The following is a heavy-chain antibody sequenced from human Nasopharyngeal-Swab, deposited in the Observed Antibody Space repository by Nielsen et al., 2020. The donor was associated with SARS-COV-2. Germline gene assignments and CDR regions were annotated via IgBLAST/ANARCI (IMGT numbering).Heavy chain of an antibody. V-gene: IGHV3-23*01. Sequence: GGSLRLSCAASGFTFSSYAMSWVRQAPGKGLEWVSVISGSGGSTYYADSVKGRFTISRDDANNSLYLQMNSLRAEDTAVYYCARLSRDSSGYYYDYWGQGTLVTVSS. J-gene: IGHJ4*02. D-gene: IGHD6-19*01. CDR3: ARLSRDSSGYYYDY. CDR2: ISGSGGST. CDR1: GFTFSSYA.